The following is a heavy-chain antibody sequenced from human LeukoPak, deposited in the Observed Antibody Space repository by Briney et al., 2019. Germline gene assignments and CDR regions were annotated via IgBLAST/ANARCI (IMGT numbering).Heavy chain of an antibody. CDR3: AKDPGKYSYAQFDY. CDR2: ISYDGSNK. V-gene: IGHV3-30*18. D-gene: IGHD5-18*01. CDR1: GFTFSSYG. J-gene: IGHJ4*02. Sequence: GRSLRLSCAASGFTFSSYGMHWVRQAPGKGLEGVAVISYDGSNKYYADSVKGRFTISRDNSKNTLYLQMNSLRAEDTAVYYCAKDPGKYSYAQFDYWGQGTLVTVSS.